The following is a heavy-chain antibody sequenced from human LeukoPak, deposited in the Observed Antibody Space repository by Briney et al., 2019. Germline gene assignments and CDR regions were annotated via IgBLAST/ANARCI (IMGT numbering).Heavy chain of an antibody. CDR1: GFTFSSYA. Sequence: PGGSLRLSCAAAGFTFSSYAMHWVRQAPGKGLEWVAVIWYDGSNKYYADSVKGRFTISRDNSKNTLDLQMSSLRAEDTAVYYCARLGSGWHFDYWGQGTLVTVSS. J-gene: IGHJ4*02. CDR2: IWYDGSNK. D-gene: IGHD6-19*01. CDR3: ARLGSGWHFDY. V-gene: IGHV3-33*08.